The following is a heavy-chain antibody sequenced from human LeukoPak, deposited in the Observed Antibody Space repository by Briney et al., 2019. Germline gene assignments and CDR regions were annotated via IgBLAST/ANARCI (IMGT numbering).Heavy chain of an antibody. CDR1: GLTFSSYG. V-gene: IGHV3-30*02. Sequence: GGSLRLSCAASGLTFSSYGMHWVRQAPGKGLEWVAFIRYDGSNKYYADSVKGRFTISRDNSKNTLYLQMNSLRAEDTAVYYCAKIRPTMVRGVTRRDYYYMDVWGKGTTVTVSS. CDR3: AKIRPTMVRGVTRRDYYYMDV. CDR2: IRYDGSNK. J-gene: IGHJ6*03. D-gene: IGHD3-10*01.